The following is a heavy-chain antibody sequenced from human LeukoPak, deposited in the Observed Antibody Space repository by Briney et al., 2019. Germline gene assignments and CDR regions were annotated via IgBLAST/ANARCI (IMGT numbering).Heavy chain of an antibody. V-gene: IGHV3-11*01. J-gene: IGHJ4*02. CDR2: ISSSGSTI. Sequence: PGGSLRLSCAASGFTFSDYYMSWIRQAPGKGLEWVSYISSSGSTIYYADSVKGRFTISRDNARNSLYLQMNSLRAEDTAVYYCARDAGVSTAIPLYYFDYWGQGTLVTVSS. D-gene: IGHD2-21*02. CDR1: GFTFSDYY. CDR3: ARDAGVSTAIPLYYFDY.